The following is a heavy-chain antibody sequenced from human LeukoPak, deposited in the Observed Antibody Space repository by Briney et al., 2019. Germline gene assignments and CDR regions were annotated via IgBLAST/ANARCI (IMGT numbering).Heavy chain of an antibody. CDR1: GYTFTSYG. D-gene: IGHD6-6*01. V-gene: IGHV1-18*01. CDR2: ISAYNGNT. CDR3: ARCLAAPTSWFDP. J-gene: IGHJ5*02. Sequence: ASVKLSCKASGYTFTSYGISWVRRAPGQGLEWMGWISAYNGNTNYAQKLQGRVTMTTDTSTSTAYKELRSLRSDDTAVYYCARCLAAPTSWFDPWGQGTLVTVSS.